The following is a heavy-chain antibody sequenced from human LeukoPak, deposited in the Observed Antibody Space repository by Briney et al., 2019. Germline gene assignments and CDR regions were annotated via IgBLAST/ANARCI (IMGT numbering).Heavy chain of an antibody. J-gene: IGHJ5*02. CDR2: IYYSGST. CDR1: GGSISSGGYY. Sequence: SETLSLTCTVSGGSISSGGYYWSWIRQHPGKGLEWIGYIYYSGSTYYNPSLKSRVTISVDTSKNQFSLKLSSVTAADTAVYYCARGTGCSSTSCYYHWFDPWGQGTLVTVSS. CDR3: ARGTGCSSTSCYYHWFDP. V-gene: IGHV4-31*03. D-gene: IGHD2-2*01.